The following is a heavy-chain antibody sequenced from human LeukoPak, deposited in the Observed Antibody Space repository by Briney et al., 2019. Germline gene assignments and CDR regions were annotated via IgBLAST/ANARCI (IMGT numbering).Heavy chain of an antibody. CDR1: GGSISSYY. CDR2: IYYSGST. CDR3: ARDRSYYMDV. V-gene: IGHV4-59*01. Sequence: PSETLSLTCTVSGGSISSYYWSRIRQPPGKGLEWIGYIYYSGSTNYNPSLKSRVTISEDTSKNQFSLKLSSVTAADTAVYYCARDRSYYMDVWGKGTTVTISS. J-gene: IGHJ6*03.